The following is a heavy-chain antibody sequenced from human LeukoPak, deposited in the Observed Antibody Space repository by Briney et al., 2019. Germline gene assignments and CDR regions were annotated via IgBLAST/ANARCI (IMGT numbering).Heavy chain of an antibody. Sequence: GGSLRLSCAASGFTVSSNYMSWVRQAPGKGLEWVSVIYSGGSTYYADSVKGRFTISRDNSKNTLYLQMNSLRAEDTAVYYCAKLGIAVAGTGYWGQGTLVTVSS. D-gene: IGHD6-19*01. J-gene: IGHJ4*02. V-gene: IGHV3-66*01. CDR1: GFTVSSNY. CDR3: AKLGIAVAGTGY. CDR2: IYSGGST.